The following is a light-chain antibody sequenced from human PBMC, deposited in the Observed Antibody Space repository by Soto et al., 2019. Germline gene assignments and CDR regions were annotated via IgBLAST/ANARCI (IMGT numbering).Light chain of an antibody. V-gene: IGKV3-20*01. CDR3: QPYNNWPLT. CDR2: GTS. CDR1: QSVSGSY. J-gene: IGKJ4*01. Sequence: EIVLTQSPGTLSLSPGERATLSCRASQSVSGSYLAWYQQKPGQAPRLFIYGTSSRATGIPDRFSGSGSGTDFTLTISRLEPEDFAIYYCQPYNNWPLTFGGGTKV.